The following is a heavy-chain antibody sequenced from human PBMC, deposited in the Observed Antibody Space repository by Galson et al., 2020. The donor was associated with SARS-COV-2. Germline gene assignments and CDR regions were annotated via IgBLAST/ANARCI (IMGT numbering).Heavy chain of an antibody. V-gene: IGHV4-34*01. CDR2: INHSGST. Sequence: SETLSLTCAVYGGSFSGYYWSWIRQPPGKGLEWIGEINHSGSTNYNPSLKSRVTISVDTSKNQFSLKLSSVTAADTAVYYCARGVVAHDYSNYDYWGQGTLVTVSS. CDR1: GGSFSGYY. D-gene: IGHD4-4*01. J-gene: IGHJ4*02. CDR3: ARGVVAHDYSNYDY.